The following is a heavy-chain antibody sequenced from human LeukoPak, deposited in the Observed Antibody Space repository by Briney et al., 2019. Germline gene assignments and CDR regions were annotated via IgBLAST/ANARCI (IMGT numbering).Heavy chain of an antibody. CDR1: GFTFDDYA. V-gene: IGHV3-9*01. CDR3: ARRPYSSSWYYFDY. CDR2: ISWNSGSI. J-gene: IGHJ4*02. Sequence: GGSLRLSCAASGFTFDDYAMHWVRQAPGKGLEWVSGISWNSGSIGYADSVKGRLTISRDNAKNSLYLQMNSLRDEDTAVYYCARRPYSSSWYYFDYWGQGTLVTVSS. D-gene: IGHD6-13*01.